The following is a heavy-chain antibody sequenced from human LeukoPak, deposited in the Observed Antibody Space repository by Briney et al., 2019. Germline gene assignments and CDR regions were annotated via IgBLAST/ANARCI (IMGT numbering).Heavy chain of an antibody. Sequence: GGSLRLSCSASGFTFSYYGMHWVRQAPGKGLEWVAVISYDGNTKYYADSVKGRFTISRDNSKNTLYMQMNSLRAEDTGVYYCAKDPGPVAAADSHGMDVWGQGTTVTVSS. D-gene: IGHD6-13*01. CDR2: ISYDGNTK. V-gene: IGHV3-30*18. J-gene: IGHJ6*02. CDR1: GFTFSYYG. CDR3: AKDPGPVAAADSHGMDV.